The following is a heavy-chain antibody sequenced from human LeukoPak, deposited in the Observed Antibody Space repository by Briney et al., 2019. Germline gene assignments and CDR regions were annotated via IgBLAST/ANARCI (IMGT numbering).Heavy chain of an antibody. J-gene: IGHJ4*02. CDR3: ARGRSGSYFLRLYFDY. V-gene: IGHV1-8*03. Sequence: ASVKVSCKASGYTFTSYDINWVRQATGQGLEWMGWMNPNSGNTGYAQKFQGRVTITRNTSISTAYMELSSLRSEDTAVYYCARGRSGSYFLRLYFDYWGQGTLVTVSS. CDR1: GYTFTSYD. CDR2: MNPNSGNT. D-gene: IGHD1-26*01.